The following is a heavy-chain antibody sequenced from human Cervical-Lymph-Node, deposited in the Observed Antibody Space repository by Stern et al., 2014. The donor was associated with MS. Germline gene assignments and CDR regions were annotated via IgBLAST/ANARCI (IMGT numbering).Heavy chain of an antibody. D-gene: IGHD4-17*01. CDR3: AREAVTTSGSFDY. J-gene: IGHJ4*02. CDR2: ISYSGST. Sequence: VQLEESGPGLVKPSQTLSLTCTVSGGSISSGGYYWNWIRQHPGKGLAWIGYISYSGSTYYNTSLKRQVTMSVDTSKNQFSLKLSSVTAADTAVYYCAREAVTTSGSFDYWGQGTLVTVSS. CDR1: GGSISSGGYY. V-gene: IGHV4-31*01.